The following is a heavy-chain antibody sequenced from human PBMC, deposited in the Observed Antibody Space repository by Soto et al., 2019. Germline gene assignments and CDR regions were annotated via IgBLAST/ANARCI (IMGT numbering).Heavy chain of an antibody. CDR2: ISESGGST. D-gene: IGHD6-25*01. CDR1: GVSFSDYA. Sequence: GGSLSLSCAASGVSFSDYAMSWIRRAPGKGLEWDSVISESGGSTHYEDSVRGRFTVSRDNSKNSLTLRMNSLRDKDTADYFCAKKSPCSSGSYTPIFHYWGQGDLVTVSS. V-gene: IGHV3-23*01. CDR3: AKKSPCSSGSYTPIFHY. J-gene: IGHJ4*02.